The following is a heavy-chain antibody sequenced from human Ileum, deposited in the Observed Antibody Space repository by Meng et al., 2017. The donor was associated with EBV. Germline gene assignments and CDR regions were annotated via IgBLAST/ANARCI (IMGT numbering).Heavy chain of an antibody. V-gene: IGHV1-18*01. CDR1: GYTFGSYG. CDR3: ASGTPGRSYCDY. J-gene: IGHJ4*02. D-gene: IGHD2-15*01. CDR2: FVNYVDT. Sequence: QVHLLQSGPEVKNPGASVMVSCKASGYTFGSYGICWVRQAPGQGLEWMGWFVNYVDTYPAPKFQGRVTMTTDTHTNTAFMELRSLTSDDTAVYYCASGTPGRSYCDYWGQGTLVTVSS.